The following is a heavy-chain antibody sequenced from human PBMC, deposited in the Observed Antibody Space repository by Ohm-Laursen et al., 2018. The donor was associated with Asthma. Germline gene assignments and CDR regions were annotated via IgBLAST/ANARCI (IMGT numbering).Heavy chain of an antibody. CDR2: ITSYSSTT. J-gene: IGHJ4*02. CDR3: AKDFSYYDSSGYYQTPTYYFDY. V-gene: IGHV3-48*01. Sequence: SLRLSCSASGFTFSNYSMNWVRQAPGKGLEWVSYITSYSSTTYYADSVKGRFTISRDNAKNSLYPQMNSLRAEDTAVYYCAKDFSYYDSSGYYQTPTYYFDYWGQGTLVTVSS. CDR1: GFTFSNYS. D-gene: IGHD3-22*01.